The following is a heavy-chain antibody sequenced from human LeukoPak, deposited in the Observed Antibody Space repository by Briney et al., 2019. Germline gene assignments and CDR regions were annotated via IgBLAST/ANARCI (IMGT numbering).Heavy chain of an antibody. V-gene: IGHV4-39*07. CDR1: GDSISSDSYY. CDR3: ASGIDGYTDDAFDI. Sequence: SETLSLTCTVSGDSISSDSYYCGWIRQPPGEGLEWIGSTYYSGSTHYNPSLKSRVTISVDTSKNQFSLKVSSVTAADTAVYYCASGIDGYTDDAFDIWGQGTLVTVSS. J-gene: IGHJ3*02. CDR2: TYYSGST. D-gene: IGHD5-24*01.